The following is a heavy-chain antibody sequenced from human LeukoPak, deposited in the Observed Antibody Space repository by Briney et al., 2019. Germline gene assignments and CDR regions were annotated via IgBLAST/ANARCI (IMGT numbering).Heavy chain of an antibody. Sequence: GGSLRLSCAASGFTFSGSAMHWVRQASGKGLEWVGRIRSKANSYATAYAASVKGRFTISRDDSKNTAYLQMNSLKTEDTAVYYCARDLMGIAYRGAFYYWGQGTLVTVSS. CDR3: ARDLMGIAYRGAFYY. CDR2: IRSKANSYAT. D-gene: IGHD6-13*01. J-gene: IGHJ4*02. CDR1: GFTFSGSA. V-gene: IGHV3-73*01.